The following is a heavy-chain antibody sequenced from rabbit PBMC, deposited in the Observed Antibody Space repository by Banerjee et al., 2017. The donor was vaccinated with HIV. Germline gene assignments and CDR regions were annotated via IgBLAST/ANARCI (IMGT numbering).Heavy chain of an antibody. D-gene: IGHD4-2*01. CDR2: INTSSGIT. V-gene: IGHV1S45*01. CDR3: ARISRMLVVIDL. Sequence: QEQLEESGGDLVKPEGSLTLTCTASGFSFSNKYVMCWVRQAPGKGLEWIACINTSSGITYYANWAKGRFTISKTSSTTVTLQMTSLTAADTATYFCARISRMLVVIDLWGPGTLVTVS. CDR1: GFSFSNKYV. J-gene: IGHJ4*01.